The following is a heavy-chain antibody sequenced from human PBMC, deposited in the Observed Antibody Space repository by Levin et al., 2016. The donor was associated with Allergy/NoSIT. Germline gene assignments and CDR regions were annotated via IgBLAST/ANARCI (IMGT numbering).Heavy chain of an antibody. CDR3: SRDRGWFFHL. CDR1: GGSISSYY. V-gene: IGHV4-59*01. J-gene: IGHJ2*01. Sequence: SETLSLTCTVSGGSISSYYWSWIRQPPGKGLEWIGYIYYSGSTNYNPSLKSRVTISVDTSKNQFSLKLSSVTAADTAVYYCSRDRGWFFHLWGRGTLVTVSS. CDR2: IYYSGST.